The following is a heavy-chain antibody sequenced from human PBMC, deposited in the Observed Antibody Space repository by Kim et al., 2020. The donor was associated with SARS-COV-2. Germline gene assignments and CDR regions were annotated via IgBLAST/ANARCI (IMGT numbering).Heavy chain of an antibody. CDR2: INTNTGNP. CDR1: GYTFTSYA. D-gene: IGHD3-22*01. V-gene: IGHV7-4-1*02. J-gene: IGHJ4*02. CDR3: ARVPDSSGYYYVGY. Sequence: ASVKVSCKASGYTFTSYAMNWVRQAPGQGLEWMGWINTNTGNPTYAQGFTGRFVFSLDTSVSTAYLQISSLKAEDTAVYYCARVPDSSGYYYVGYWGQGTLVTVSS.